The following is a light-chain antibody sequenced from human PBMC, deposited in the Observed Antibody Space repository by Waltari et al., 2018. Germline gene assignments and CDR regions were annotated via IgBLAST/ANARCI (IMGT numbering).Light chain of an antibody. CDR3: SSYTSSSTYV. V-gene: IGLV2-14*03. J-gene: IGLJ1*01. CDR1: SSDVSGYNY. CDR2: DVS. Sequence: QSALTQPASVSGSPGQSITISCTGTSSDVSGYNYVSWYQQHPGKAPKLMIYDVSNRPSGVSTRFSGSKSGNTASLTISGLQAEDEADYYCSSYTSSSTYVFGTETKVTVL.